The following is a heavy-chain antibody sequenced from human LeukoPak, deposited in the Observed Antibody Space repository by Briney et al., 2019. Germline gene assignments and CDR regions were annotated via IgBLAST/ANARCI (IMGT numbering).Heavy chain of an antibody. CDR1: GFIVSGDF. Sequence: GGSLRLSCAASGFIVSGDFMSWVRQAPGKGLEWVSVIYSDGSTYYADSVKGRFTISRDNSKDTLDLQMTGLRAEDTAVYYCARERGRGRDSPWFDYWGQGTLVTVSS. D-gene: IGHD1-26*01. CDR3: ARERGRGRDSPWFDY. J-gene: IGHJ4*02. V-gene: IGHV3-53*01. CDR2: IYSDGST.